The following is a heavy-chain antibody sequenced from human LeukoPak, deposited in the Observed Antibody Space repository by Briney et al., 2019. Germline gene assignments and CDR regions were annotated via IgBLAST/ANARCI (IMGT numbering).Heavy chain of an antibody. V-gene: IGHV3-74*01. Sequence: GGSLRLSCAASEFTFNNYWMHWVRQAPGKGLVWVSRINSDGSHTDYADSVKGRFTISRDNAKNTLYLQMNSLRAEDTAVYYCASHSTFVGGATESIDYWGQGTLVTVSS. CDR2: INSDGSHT. CDR1: EFTFNNYW. D-gene: IGHD1-26*01. J-gene: IGHJ4*02. CDR3: ASHSTFVGGATESIDY.